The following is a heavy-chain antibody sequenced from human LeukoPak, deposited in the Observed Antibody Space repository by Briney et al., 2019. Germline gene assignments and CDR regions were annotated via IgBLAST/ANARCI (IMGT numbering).Heavy chain of an antibody. CDR1: GGSISSSSYY. CDR2: INHSGST. Sequence: SETLSLTCTVSGGSISSSSYYWSWIRQPPGKGLEWIGEINHSGSTNYNPSLKSRVTISVDTSKNQFSLKLSSVTAADTAVYYCARGGLGDGSGYDYWGQGTLVTVSS. V-gene: IGHV4-39*07. J-gene: IGHJ4*02. D-gene: IGHD3-22*01. CDR3: ARGGLGDGSGYDY.